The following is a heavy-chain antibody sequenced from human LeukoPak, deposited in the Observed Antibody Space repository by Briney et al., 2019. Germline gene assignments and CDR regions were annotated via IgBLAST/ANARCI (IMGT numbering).Heavy chain of an antibody. D-gene: IGHD5-24*01. CDR1: GGSISSYY. Sequence: SETLSLTCTVSGGSISSYYWSWIRQPAGKGLEWIGRIYTSGSTNYNPSLKSRVTMSVDTSKNQFSLKLSSVTAADTAVYYCAREDFRWSSQTFYYYYYMDVWGKGTTVTISS. CDR2: IYTSGST. V-gene: IGHV4-4*07. CDR3: AREDFRWSSQTFYYYYYMDV. J-gene: IGHJ6*03.